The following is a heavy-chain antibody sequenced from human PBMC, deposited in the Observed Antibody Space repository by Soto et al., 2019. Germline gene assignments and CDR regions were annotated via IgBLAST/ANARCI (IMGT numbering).Heavy chain of an antibody. J-gene: IGHJ4*02. V-gene: IGHV4-39*01. CDR1: GGSIISNSYY. CDR2: IFHSGST. Sequence: QLQLQESGPGLVNPSETLSLTCAVSGGSIISNSYYWGWIRQPPGQGLEWIASIFHSGSTYYNPSLKSRVTMAVDTSKNQFSLSLASVTAADTAVYYCARHFGDTSSWYLSRVDYWGQGTVVTVSS. D-gene: IGHD6-13*01. CDR3: ARHFGDTSSWYLSRVDY.